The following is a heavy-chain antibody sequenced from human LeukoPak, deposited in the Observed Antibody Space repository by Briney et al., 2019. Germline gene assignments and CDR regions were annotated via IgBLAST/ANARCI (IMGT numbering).Heavy chain of an antibody. Sequence: SETLSFTCTVSGGSISSYYWSWIRQPPGKGLEWIGYIYYSGSTNYNPSLKSRVTISVDTSKNQFSLKLSSVTAADTAVYYCARVSYGSGSYYWGQGTLVTVSS. D-gene: IGHD3-10*01. CDR1: GGSISSYY. CDR3: ARVSYGSGSYY. V-gene: IGHV4-59*01. J-gene: IGHJ4*02. CDR2: IYYSGST.